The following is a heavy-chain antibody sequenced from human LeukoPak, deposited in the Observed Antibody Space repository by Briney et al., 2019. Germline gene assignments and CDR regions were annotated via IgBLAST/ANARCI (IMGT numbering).Heavy chain of an antibody. CDR3: ARRYCTTTTWYYFDY. CDR2: ISSSGST. D-gene: IGHD2-2*01. J-gene: IGHJ4*02. CDR1: GGSLSSSSHH. V-gene: IGHV4-39*01. Sequence: PSETLSLTCAVSGGSLSSSSHHWGWVRQPPGKGLGWIASISSSGSTNYNPSLQSRATISVDTSKNQFSLRLSSVTAADTAVYYCARRYCTTTTWYYFDYWGQGTLVTVSS.